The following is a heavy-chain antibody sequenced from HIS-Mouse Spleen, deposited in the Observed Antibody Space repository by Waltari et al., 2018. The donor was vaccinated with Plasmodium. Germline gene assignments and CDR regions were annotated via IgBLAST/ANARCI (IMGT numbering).Heavy chain of an antibody. CDR1: GGSISSSSYY. J-gene: IGHJ4*02. CDR2: IYYSGGT. Sequence: QLQLQESGPGLVKPSETLSLTCTVSGGSISSSSYYWGWIRQPPGKGLEWLGSIYYSGGTSHNPALKRRVTISGDTAKNQFSLKLSSVTAADTAVYYCARDRITGTSYFDYWGQGTLVTVSS. CDR3: ARDRITGTSYFDY. D-gene: IGHD1-7*01. V-gene: IGHV4-39*07.